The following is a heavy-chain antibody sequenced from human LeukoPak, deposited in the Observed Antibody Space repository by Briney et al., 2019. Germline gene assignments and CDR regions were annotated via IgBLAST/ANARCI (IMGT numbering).Heavy chain of an antibody. CDR3: ARLGIQLWLSFDY. Sequence: PSQTLSLTCTVSGGSISSGDYYWSWIRQPPGKGLEWIGYIYYSGSTYYNPSLKSRVTISVDTSKNQFSLKLSSVTAADTAVYYCARLGIQLWLSFDYWGQGTLVTVSS. D-gene: IGHD5-18*01. CDR1: GGSISSGDYY. J-gene: IGHJ4*02. CDR2: IYYSGST. V-gene: IGHV4-30-4*01.